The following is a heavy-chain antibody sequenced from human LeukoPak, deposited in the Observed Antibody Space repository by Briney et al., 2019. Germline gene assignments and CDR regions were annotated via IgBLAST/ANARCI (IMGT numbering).Heavy chain of an antibody. D-gene: IGHD6-13*01. CDR1: GYTFTGYY. J-gene: IGHJ5*02. V-gene: IGHV1-2*02. CDR2: INPNSGGT. Sequence: GASVKVSCTASGYTFTGYYMHWVRQAPGQGLEWMGWINPNSGGTNYAQKFQGRVTMTRDTSISTAYMELSRLKSDDTAMYYCARDKIGQQLVRGWFDPWGQGTLVTVSS. CDR3: ARDKIGQQLVRGWFDP.